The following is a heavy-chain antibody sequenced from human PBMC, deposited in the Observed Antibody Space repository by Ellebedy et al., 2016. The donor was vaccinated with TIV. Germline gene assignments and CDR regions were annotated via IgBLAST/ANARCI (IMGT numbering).Heavy chain of an antibody. J-gene: IGHJ4*02. V-gene: IGHV3-7*03. CDR3: ARVIATDEGMGD. D-gene: IGHD2-21*01. CDR2: MKGDGSMI. Sequence: GESLKISCAASGFNFGSYWMTWVRQAPGKGLEWVANMKGDGSMINYAGSVKGRFTISRDYAKKSLNLQMNSLRVDDTAIYYCARVIATDEGMGDWGQGTLVTVSS. CDR1: GFNFGSYW.